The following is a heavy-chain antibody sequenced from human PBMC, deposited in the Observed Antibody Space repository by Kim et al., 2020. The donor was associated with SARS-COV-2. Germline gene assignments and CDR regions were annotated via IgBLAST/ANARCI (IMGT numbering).Heavy chain of an antibody. J-gene: IGHJ4*02. V-gene: IGHV5-10-1*01. CDR1: GYSFTSYW. Sequence: GESLKISCKGSGYSFTSYWISWVRQMPGKGLEWMGRIDPSDSYTNYSPSFQGHVTISADKSISTAYLQWSSLKASDTAMYYCARRQVNYDILTGYTDWGQGTLVTVSS. CDR2: IDPSDSYT. CDR3: ARRQVNYDILTGYTD. D-gene: IGHD3-9*01.